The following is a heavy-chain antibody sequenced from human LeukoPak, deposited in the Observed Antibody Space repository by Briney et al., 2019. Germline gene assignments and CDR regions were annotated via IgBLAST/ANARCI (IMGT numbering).Heavy chain of an antibody. V-gene: IGHV3-30-3*01. CDR3: ARDATPLYYFDY. J-gene: IGHJ4*02. Sequence: PGRSLRLSCAASGFTFSSYAMHWVRQAPGKGLEWVAVISYDGSNKYYADSVKGRFTISRDNSKNTLYLQMNSLRAEDTAVYYCARDATPLYYFDYWGQGTLVTVSS. CDR1: GFTFSSYA. CDR2: ISYDGSNK.